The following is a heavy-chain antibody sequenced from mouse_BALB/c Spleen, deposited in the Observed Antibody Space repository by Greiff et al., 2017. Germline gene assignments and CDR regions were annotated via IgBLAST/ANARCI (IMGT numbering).Heavy chain of an antibody. V-gene: IGHV1-69*02. CDR2: IYPSDSYT. Sequence: QVQLQQSGAELVRPGASVKLSCKASGYTFTSYWINWVKQRPGQGLEWIGNIYPSDSYTNYNQKFKDKATLTVDKSSSTAYMQLSSPTSEDSAVYYCTRAYDGYAYYFDYWGQGTTLTVSS. D-gene: IGHD2-3*01. CDR1: GYTFTSYW. J-gene: IGHJ2*01. CDR3: TRAYDGYAYYFDY.